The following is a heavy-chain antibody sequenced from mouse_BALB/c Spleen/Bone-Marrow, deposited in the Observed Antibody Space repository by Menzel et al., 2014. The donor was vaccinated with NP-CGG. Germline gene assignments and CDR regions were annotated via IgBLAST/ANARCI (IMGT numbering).Heavy chain of an antibody. CDR2: INPSTRYA. Sequence: QVQLQQSGPELAKPAPSLKIPCKVSGFSFTNTCIHRIKQRPPQGLEWIGYINPSTRYAEYNHNLKEKNTLTVDKSSSTTYMHISSLTSESYAVCFSARDYWGQGTTLPVSS. V-gene: IGHV1-4*01. CDR1: GFSFTNTC. J-gene: IGHJ2*01. CDR3: ARDY.